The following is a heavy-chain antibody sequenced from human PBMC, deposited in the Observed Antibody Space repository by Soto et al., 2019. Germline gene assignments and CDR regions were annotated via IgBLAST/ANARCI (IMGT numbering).Heavy chain of an antibody. Sequence: GESLKISCRGSGYSFSSYWIGLVRQMPGKGLEWMGIIYPGDSDTRYSPSFQGQVTMSVDKSISTAYLQWNSLKASDTAMYFCSRHLSRDYGYSSDYWGPGTLVTVS. D-gene: IGHD4-17*01. CDR1: GYSFSSYW. CDR3: SRHLSRDYGYSSDY. CDR2: IYPGDSDT. V-gene: IGHV5-51*01. J-gene: IGHJ4*02.